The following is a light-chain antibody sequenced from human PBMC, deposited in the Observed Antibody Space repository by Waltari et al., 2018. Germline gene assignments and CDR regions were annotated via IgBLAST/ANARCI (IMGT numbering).Light chain of an antibody. Sequence: SYELTQPPSVSVSPGQTASITFSGDKLGDNYACWYQQKPGQSPVRGIYLYTKRPSAIPERFSGSKSGNTATLTISGTQTMDEADYYCQAWDSSTYVFGTGTKVTVL. J-gene: IGLJ1*01. V-gene: IGLV3-1*01. CDR1: KLGDNY. CDR3: QAWDSSTYV. CDR2: LYT.